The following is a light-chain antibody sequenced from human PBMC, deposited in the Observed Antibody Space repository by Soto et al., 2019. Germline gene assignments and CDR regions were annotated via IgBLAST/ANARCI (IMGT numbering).Light chain of an antibody. J-gene: IGLJ3*02. CDR2: EVS. CDR1: SSDVGFYNY. Sequence: QSALTQPASVSGSPEQSITISCTGTSSDVGFYNYVSWYQQHPGKAPKLMIYEVSNRPSGVSNRFSGSKSANTASLTISGLQAEDEADYYCSSYTSTSTWVFGGGTKLTVL. V-gene: IGLV2-14*01. CDR3: SSYTSTSTWV.